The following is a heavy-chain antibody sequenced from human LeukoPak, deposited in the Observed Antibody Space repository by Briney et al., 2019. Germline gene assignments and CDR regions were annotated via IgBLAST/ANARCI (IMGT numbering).Heavy chain of an antibody. CDR1: GFSFGGYE. J-gene: IGHJ6*02. Sequence: PGGSLRLSCAASGFSFGGYEMNWVRQAPGKGLEWVSYISTTGSTVYYADSVEGRFTIPRDNAKNLLYLQMNSLRAEDAAVYYCAKDFPHYYESSHGMDAWGQGTTVTVSS. V-gene: IGHV3-48*03. CDR3: AKDFPHYYESSHGMDA. D-gene: IGHD3-22*01. CDR2: ISTTGSTV.